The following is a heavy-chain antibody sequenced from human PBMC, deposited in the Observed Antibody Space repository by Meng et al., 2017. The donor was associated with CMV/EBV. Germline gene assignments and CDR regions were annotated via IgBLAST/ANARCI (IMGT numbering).Heavy chain of an antibody. D-gene: IGHD3-22*01. Sequence: SQTLSLTCAISGDSVSSNSAAWNWIRQSPSRGLEWLGRTYYRSKWYNDYSVSVKSRITINPDTSKNQFSLQLNSVTPEDTAVYYCARERGRMIVVARGFDAFDIWGQGTMVTVSS. V-gene: IGHV6-1*01. J-gene: IGHJ3*02. CDR3: ARERGRMIVVARGFDAFDI. CDR2: TYYRSKWYN. CDR1: GDSVSSNSAA.